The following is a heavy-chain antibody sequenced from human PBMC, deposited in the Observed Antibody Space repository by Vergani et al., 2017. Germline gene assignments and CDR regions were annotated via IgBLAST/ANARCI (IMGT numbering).Heavy chain of an antibody. Sequence: EVQLLQSGPEVKKPGDSLKISCQGSGNRFSTDWIGWGRQRPGKGLEWMGNIYIGDSDTRYSTSFQGQVTISADKSISIVYLQWSRLEAADTAMYYCARHHEDYGYYGAFDMWGKGTMVIVSS. CDR2: IYIGDSDT. J-gene: IGHJ3*02. D-gene: IGHD4-17*01. CDR1: GNRFSTDW. V-gene: IGHV5-51*01. CDR3: ARHHEDYGYYGAFDM.